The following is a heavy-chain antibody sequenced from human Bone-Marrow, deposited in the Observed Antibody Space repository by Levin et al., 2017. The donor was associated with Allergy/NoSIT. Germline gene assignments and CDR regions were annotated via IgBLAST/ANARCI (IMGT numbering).Heavy chain of an antibody. D-gene: IGHD6-19*01. CDR2: ISSDGNNR. CDR1: GFTFSSHT. J-gene: IGHJ4*02. V-gene: IGHV3-30-3*01. Sequence: GGSLRLSCAASGFTFSSHTMHWVRQAPGKELEWVALISSDGNNRDYADSVKGRFTISRDNSKNTLFLQMNSLRTEDTAVYYCVKSSLEWLVLPFDYWGQGALVSVSS. CDR3: VKSSLEWLVLPFDY.